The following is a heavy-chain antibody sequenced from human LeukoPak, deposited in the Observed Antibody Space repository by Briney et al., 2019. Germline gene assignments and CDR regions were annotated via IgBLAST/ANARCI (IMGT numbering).Heavy chain of an antibody. CDR1: GYTFTSYA. D-gene: IGHD6-19*01. Sequence: ASVKVSCKASGYTFTSYAISWVRQAPGQGLEWMGWISAYNGNTNYAQKLQGRVTMTTDTSTSTAYMELRSLRSDDTAVYYCARVILIGPSSGSGTHGDYWGQGTLVTVSS. V-gene: IGHV1-18*01. CDR3: ARVILIGPSSGSGTHGDY. J-gene: IGHJ4*02. CDR2: ISAYNGNT.